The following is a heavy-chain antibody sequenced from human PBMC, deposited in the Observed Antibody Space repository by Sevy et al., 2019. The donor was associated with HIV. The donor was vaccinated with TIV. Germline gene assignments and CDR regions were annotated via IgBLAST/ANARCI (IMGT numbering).Heavy chain of an antibody. V-gene: IGHV2-5*02. D-gene: IGHD3-10*01. CDR1: GFSLVTSGWV. Sequence: SGPTLVNPTRPFTLTSTFSGFSLVTSGWVGGGFGQPPGKPWEGFPFIYGDDDKFYSPSLKSRLTVTKDTSKNQVVLTMTNVDPADTATYFCVQHLYYYGSGTWPPDSWGQGTLVTVSS. CDR3: VQHLYYYGSGTWPPDS. J-gene: IGHJ4*02. CDR2: IYGDDDK.